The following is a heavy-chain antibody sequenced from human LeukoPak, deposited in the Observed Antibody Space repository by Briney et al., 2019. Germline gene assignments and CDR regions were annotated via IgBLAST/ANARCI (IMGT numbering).Heavy chain of an antibody. D-gene: IGHD6-13*01. CDR1: GFTFSSYG. CDR3: AKDSSSWYNWFDP. V-gene: IGHV3-30*18. Sequence: GGSLRLSCAASGFTFSSYGMHWVRQAPGKGLEWVAVISYDGSNKYYADSVEGRFTISRDNSKNTLYLQMNSLRAEDTAVYYCAKDSSSWYNWFDPWGQGTLVTVSS. J-gene: IGHJ5*02. CDR2: ISYDGSNK.